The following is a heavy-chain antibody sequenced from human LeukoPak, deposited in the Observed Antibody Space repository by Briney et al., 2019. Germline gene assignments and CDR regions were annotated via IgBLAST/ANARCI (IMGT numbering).Heavy chain of an antibody. CDR3: VRECHYFDSAGNFDY. J-gene: IGHJ4*02. Sequence: SETLSLTCTVSGGSISSYHWSWIRQPAGKGLEWIGHIYTSGTTKYNPSLKSRVTILADTSNNQFSLRLTSVTAADTAVYFCVRECHYFDSAGNFDYWGQGTLVTVSS. CDR2: IYTSGTT. V-gene: IGHV4-4*07. D-gene: IGHD3-22*01. CDR1: GGSISSYH.